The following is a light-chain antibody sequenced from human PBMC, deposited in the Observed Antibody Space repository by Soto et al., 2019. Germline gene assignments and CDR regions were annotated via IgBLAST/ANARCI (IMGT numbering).Light chain of an antibody. CDR1: SSDVGTYNL. V-gene: IGLV2-23*01. J-gene: IGLJ1*01. CDR3: CSYAGNSTFG. Sequence: QSVLTQPASVSGSPGQSITISCTGTSSDVGTYNLVSWYQQYPGKAPKLMIFEDTKRPSGVSNRFSGSKSGNTASLTISGLQDDDEADYYCCSYAGNSTFGVGRGTKV. CDR2: EDT.